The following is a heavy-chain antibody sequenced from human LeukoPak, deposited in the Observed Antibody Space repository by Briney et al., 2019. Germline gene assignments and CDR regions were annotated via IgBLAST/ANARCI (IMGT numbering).Heavy chain of an antibody. Sequence: GGTLRLSCAASGITFSSYGMSWVRQAPGKGLEWVSSISSTGGTTYYADSVKGRFTISRDNSKNTLYLQMNSLRAEDTAIYYCAKNGDRGAYCTGGTCYPYFYYYMDVWGKGTAVTI. V-gene: IGHV3-23*01. J-gene: IGHJ6*03. CDR1: GITFSSYG. CDR3: AKNGDRGAYCTGGTCYPYFYYYMDV. CDR2: ISSTGGTT. D-gene: IGHD2-15*01.